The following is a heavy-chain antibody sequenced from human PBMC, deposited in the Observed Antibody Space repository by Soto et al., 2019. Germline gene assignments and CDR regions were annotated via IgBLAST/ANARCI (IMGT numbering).Heavy chain of an antibody. V-gene: IGHV4-39*01. CDR1: GGSISSSTYY. D-gene: IGHD6-6*01. CDR3: ARGSSRSWGSLFDP. CDR2: MYYTGNK. J-gene: IGHJ5*02. Sequence: SETLSLTCTVSGGSISSSTYYWDWIRQPPGKGLEWIGAMYYTGNKNYNPSLESRVTMSVDTSKNQFSLKLSSVTPTDTAAYYWARGSSRSWGSLFDPWGRGILVIVSS.